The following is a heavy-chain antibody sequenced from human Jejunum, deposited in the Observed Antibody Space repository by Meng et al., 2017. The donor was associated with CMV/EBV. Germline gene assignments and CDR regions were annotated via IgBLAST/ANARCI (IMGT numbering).Heavy chain of an antibody. V-gene: IGHV1-18*01. Sequence: GYTFTSYGISWVRQAPGQGREWMGWISTYNGNTHYVKKLQGRVTMTTDTSTSTAYMELRSLRSGDTAVYYCARGVVTMIRYYSDYWGQGTLVTVSS. D-gene: IGHD3-22*01. CDR2: ISTYNGNT. CDR1: GYTFTSYG. J-gene: IGHJ4*02. CDR3: ARGVVTMIRYYSDY.